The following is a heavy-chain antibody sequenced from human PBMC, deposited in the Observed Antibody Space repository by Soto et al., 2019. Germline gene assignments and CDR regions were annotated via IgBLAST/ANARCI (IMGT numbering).Heavy chain of an antibody. D-gene: IGHD5-18*01. CDR1: GGSISSYY. J-gene: IGHJ1*01. CDR2: IYYSGST. Sequence: KTSETLSLTCTVSGGSISSYYWSWIRQPPGKGLEWIGYIYYSGSTNYNPSLKSRVTISVDTSKNQFSLKLSSVTAADTAVYYCARVSDGGLWPEYFQHWGQGTLVTVSS. V-gene: IGHV4-59*01. CDR3: ARVSDGGLWPEYFQH.